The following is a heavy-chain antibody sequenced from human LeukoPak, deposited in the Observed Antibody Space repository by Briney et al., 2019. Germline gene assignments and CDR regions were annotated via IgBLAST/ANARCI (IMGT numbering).Heavy chain of an antibody. CDR2: TYYSGST. J-gene: IGHJ6*02. V-gene: IGHV4-59*01. Sequence: SETLSLTCTVSGGSISSYYWSWIRQPPGKGLEWIGYTYYSGSTNYNPSLKSRVTISVDTSKNQFSLKLSSVTAADTAVYYCARDHCSGGSCYSDGMDVWGQGTTVTVSS. CDR1: GGSISSYY. D-gene: IGHD2-15*01. CDR3: ARDHCSGGSCYSDGMDV.